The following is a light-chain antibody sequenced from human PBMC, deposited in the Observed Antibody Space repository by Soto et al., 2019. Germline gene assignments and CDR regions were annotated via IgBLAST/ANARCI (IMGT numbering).Light chain of an antibody. Sequence: DIQVTQSPSTLSASVGDRVTITCRTSQSINSWLAWFQKKPGKAPKVLISKASTLESGVPSRFSGDGSGTEFTLTISSLQTEDLATYYCQQYGATSPWTFGQGTKVEIK. CDR1: QSINSW. J-gene: IGKJ1*01. CDR2: KAS. V-gene: IGKV1-5*03. CDR3: QQYGATSPWT.